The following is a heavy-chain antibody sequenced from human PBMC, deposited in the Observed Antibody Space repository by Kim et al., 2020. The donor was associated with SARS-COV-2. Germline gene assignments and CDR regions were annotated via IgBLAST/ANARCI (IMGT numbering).Heavy chain of an antibody. V-gene: IGHV3-7*01. Sequence: YHVDSGRGRFTISRDNVKNSLYLQMNSLRDEDTAVYYCARDPAYHALDYWGQGTLVTVSS. J-gene: IGHJ4*02. D-gene: IGHD2-8*01. CDR3: ARDPAYHALDY.